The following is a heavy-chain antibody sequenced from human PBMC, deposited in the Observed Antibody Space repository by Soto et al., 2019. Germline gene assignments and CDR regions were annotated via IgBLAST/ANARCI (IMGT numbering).Heavy chain of an antibody. CDR2: ISSGSTYI. Sequence: EVQLVESGGGLVKPGGSLRLSCAASGFTFNTYGMNWVRQAPGKGLEWVSSISSGSTYIYYADSVKGRFTISRDNAKNSLYLQMNSLRAEDTAVYYCARVLEGYYYGSRSFDYWGQGTLVTVSS. CDR1: GFTFNTYG. D-gene: IGHD3-10*01. CDR3: ARVLEGYYYGSRSFDY. V-gene: IGHV3-21*01. J-gene: IGHJ4*02.